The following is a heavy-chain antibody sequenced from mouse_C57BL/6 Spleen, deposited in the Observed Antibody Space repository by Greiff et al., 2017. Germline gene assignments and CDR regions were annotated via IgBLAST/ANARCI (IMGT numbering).Heavy chain of an antibody. J-gene: IGHJ3*01. D-gene: IGHD2-3*01. V-gene: IGHV5-6*01. CDR2: ISSGGSYT. CDR1: GFTFSSYG. Sequence: EVQRVESGGDLVKPGGSLKLSCAASGFTFSSYGMSWVRQTPDKRLEWVATISSGGSYTYYPDSVKGRFTISRDNAKNTLYLQMSSLKSEDTAMYYCARHSDGSAWFAYWGQGTLVTVSA. CDR3: ARHSDGSAWFAY.